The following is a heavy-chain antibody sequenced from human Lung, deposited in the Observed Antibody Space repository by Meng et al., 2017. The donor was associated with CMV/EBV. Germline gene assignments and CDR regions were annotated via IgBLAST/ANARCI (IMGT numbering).Heavy chain of an antibody. CDR1: GFTFSSYT. J-gene: IGHJ2*01. V-gene: IGHV3-21*01. CDR3: ARDPTRYNWNYGNWFFDL. Sequence: GGSLRLXCAASGFTFSSYTMHWVRQAPGKGLEWVSLIRSSSSYTYYADSLKGRFTISRDNAKNSLYLQMNSLRAEDTAVYYCARDPTRYNWNYGNWFFDLWGRGNXV. CDR2: IRSSSSYT. D-gene: IGHD1-7*01.